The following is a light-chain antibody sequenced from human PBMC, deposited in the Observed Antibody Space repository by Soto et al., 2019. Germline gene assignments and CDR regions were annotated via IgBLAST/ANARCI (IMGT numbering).Light chain of an antibody. CDR3: QQRASGPPFT. CDR2: DAV. V-gene: IGKV3-11*01. CDR1: ENIRTS. Sequence: EVILTQFPATLSMSPGESATLSCRASENIRTSLDWYQHRPGQPPRLLIYDAVNRATGIPPRFSGGGSGTDFTLTISGLEHEDFAGYYCQQRASGPPFTFGGGTKVEIK. J-gene: IGKJ4*02.